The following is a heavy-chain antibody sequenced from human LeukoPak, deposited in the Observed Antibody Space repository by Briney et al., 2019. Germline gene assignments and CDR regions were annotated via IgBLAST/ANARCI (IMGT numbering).Heavy chain of an antibody. CDR2: IKHDGSGK. D-gene: IGHD6-13*01. V-gene: IGHV3-7*05. CDR1: GFTFSSYL. Sequence: PGGSLRLSCAASGFTFSSYLMTWVRQAPGKGLEWVANIKHDGSGKYYMDSVKGRFTISRDNAKNSLYLQMNSLRAEDTAVYYCARDAAAQQLVHYFDYWGQGTLVTVSS. J-gene: IGHJ4*02. CDR3: ARDAAAQQLVHYFDY.